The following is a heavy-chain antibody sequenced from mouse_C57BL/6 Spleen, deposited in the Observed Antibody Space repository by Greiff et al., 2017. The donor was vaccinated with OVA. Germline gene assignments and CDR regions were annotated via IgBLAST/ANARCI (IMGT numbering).Heavy chain of an antibody. CDR1: GYTFTSYW. J-gene: IGHJ2*01. CDR3: ARRLDYGSSRFDY. V-gene: IGHV1-50*01. CDR2: IDPSDSYT. Sequence: VQLQQPGAELVKPGASVKLSCKASGYTFTSYWMQWVKQRPGQGLEWIGEIDPSDSYTNYNQKFKGKATLTVDTSSSTAYMQLSSLTSEDSAVYYCARRLDYGSSRFDYWGQGTTLTVSS. D-gene: IGHD1-1*01.